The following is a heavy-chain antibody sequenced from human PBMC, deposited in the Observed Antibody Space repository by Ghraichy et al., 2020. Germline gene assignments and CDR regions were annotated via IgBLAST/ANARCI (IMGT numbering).Heavy chain of an antibody. CDR3: AGGDYGDFNYYYYGMDV. Sequence: GGSLRLSCAASGFTFSSYGMHWVRQAPGKGLEWVAVIWYDGSNKYYADSVKGRFTISRDNSKNTLYLQMNSLRAEDTAVYYCAGGDYGDFNYYYYGMDVWGQGTTVTVSS. V-gene: IGHV3-33*01. J-gene: IGHJ6*02. CDR2: IWYDGSNK. D-gene: IGHD4-17*01. CDR1: GFTFSSYG.